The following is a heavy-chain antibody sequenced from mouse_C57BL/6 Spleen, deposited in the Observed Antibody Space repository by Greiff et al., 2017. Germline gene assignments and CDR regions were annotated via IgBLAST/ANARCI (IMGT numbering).Heavy chain of an antibody. J-gene: IGHJ3*01. CDR1: GYTFTSYW. Sequence: VQLQQSGAELVKPGASVKLSCKASGYTFTSYWMHWVKQRPGQGLEWIGMIHPNSGSTNYNEKFKSKATLTVDKSSSTAYMQLSSLTSEDSAVYYCARMDEDWFAYWGQGTLVTVSA. CDR3: ARMDEDWFAY. CDR2: IHPNSGST. V-gene: IGHV1-64*01.